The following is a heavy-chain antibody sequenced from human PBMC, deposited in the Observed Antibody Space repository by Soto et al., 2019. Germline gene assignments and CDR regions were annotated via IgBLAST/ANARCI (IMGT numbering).Heavy chain of an antibody. J-gene: IGHJ6*02. CDR3: ARSNDFWSGPLYYGMDV. D-gene: IGHD3-3*01. Sequence: QVQLVQSGAGVKKPGSSVKVSCKASGGTFSSYAISWVRQAPGQGLEWMGGIIPIFGTANYAQKFQGRVTITADESTSTAYMELSSLRSEDTAVYYCARSNDFWSGPLYYGMDVWGQGTTVTVSS. CDR1: GGTFSSYA. CDR2: IIPIFGTA. V-gene: IGHV1-69*12.